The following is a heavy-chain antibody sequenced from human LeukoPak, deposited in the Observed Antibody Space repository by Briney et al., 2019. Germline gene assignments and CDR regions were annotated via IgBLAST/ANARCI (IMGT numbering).Heavy chain of an antibody. CDR2: IYTSGST. J-gene: IGHJ5*02. CDR1: GGSISSGSYY. D-gene: IGHD3-22*01. V-gene: IGHV4-61*02. Sequence: SETLSLTCTVSGGSISSGSYYWSWIRQPAGKGLEWIGRIYTSGSTNYNPSLKSRVTISVDTSKNQFSLKLSSVTAADTAVYYCARDKLYYYYDSSGYNWFDPWGQGTLVTVSS. CDR3: ARDKLYYYYDSSGYNWFDP.